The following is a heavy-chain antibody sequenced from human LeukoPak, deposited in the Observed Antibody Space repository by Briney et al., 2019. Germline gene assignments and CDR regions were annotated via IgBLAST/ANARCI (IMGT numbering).Heavy chain of an antibody. V-gene: IGHV3-66*01. Sequence: GESLRLSCAVSGLTVSSNYMSWVRQAPGKGLEWVSVIYGGGSTYYAGSVKGRFAISRDNSKNKLIFHMNSRRAADRPVFYLGGIPTPPYGPFDYWGQGTLVTVSS. J-gene: IGHJ4*02. CDR3: GGIPTPPYGPFDY. CDR1: GLTVSSNY. CDR2: IYGGGST. D-gene: IGHD3-16*01.